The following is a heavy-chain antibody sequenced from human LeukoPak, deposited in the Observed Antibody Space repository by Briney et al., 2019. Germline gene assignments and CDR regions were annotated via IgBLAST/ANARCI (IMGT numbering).Heavy chain of an antibody. CDR2: INPNSGGT. CDR1: GYTFTGYY. D-gene: IGHD1-20*01. J-gene: IGHJ6*03. V-gene: IGHV1-2*02. CDR3: ARDLGITGSQWVMDV. Sequence: RASVKVSCKASGYTFTGYYMHWVRQAPGQGLEWMGWINPNSGGTNYAQKFQGRVTMTRDTSISTAYMELSRLRSDDTAVYYCARDLGITGSQWVMDVWGKGTTVTVSS.